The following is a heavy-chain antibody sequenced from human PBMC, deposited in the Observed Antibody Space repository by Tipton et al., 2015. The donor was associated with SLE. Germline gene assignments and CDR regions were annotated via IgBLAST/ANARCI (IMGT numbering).Heavy chain of an antibody. J-gene: IGHJ3*02. CDR2: ISSSSSYI. V-gene: IGHV3-21*01. Sequence: SLRLSCTVSGGSISSSSYYWGWIRQAPGKGLEWVSSISSSSSYIYYADSVKGRFTISRDNAKNSLYLQMNSLRAEDTAVYYCARGNPRRITMVRGADAFDIWGQGTMVTVSS. CDR1: GGSISSSS. CDR3: ARGNPRRITMVRGADAFDI. D-gene: IGHD3-10*01.